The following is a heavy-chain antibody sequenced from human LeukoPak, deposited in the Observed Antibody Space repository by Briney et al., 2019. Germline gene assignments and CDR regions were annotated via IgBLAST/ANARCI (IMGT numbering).Heavy chain of an antibody. Sequence: ASVKVSCKASGYTFTSYGISWVRQAPGQGLEWMGWISAYNGNTNYAQKLQGRVTMTTDTPTSTAYTELRSLRSDDTAVYYCARAIAVAGNYYYYYYGMDVWGQGTTVTVSS. D-gene: IGHD6-19*01. V-gene: IGHV1-18*01. CDR1: GYTFTSYG. CDR3: ARAIAVAGNYYYYYYGMDV. CDR2: ISAYNGNT. J-gene: IGHJ6*02.